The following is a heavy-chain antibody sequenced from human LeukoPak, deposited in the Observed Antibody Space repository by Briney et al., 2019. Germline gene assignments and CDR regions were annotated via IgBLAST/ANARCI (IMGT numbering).Heavy chain of an antibody. CDR1: GGSIGTYY. J-gene: IGHJ6*03. D-gene: IGHD3-22*01. V-gene: IGHV4-4*07. CDR3: ARESYYYDVSFYYYFLDV. Sequence: LSETLSLTCTVSGGSIGTYYWTWIRQPAGKGLEWIGRIYVTGSTNYNPSLKSRVTMSVDTSKNQFSLQLSSVTAADTAVYYCARESYYYDVSFYYYFLDVWGKGTTVTVSS. CDR2: IYVTGST.